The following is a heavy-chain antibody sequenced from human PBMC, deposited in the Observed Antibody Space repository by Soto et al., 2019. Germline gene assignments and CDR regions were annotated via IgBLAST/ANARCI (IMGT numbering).Heavy chain of an antibody. CDR2: ISGSGGST. V-gene: IGHV3-23*01. J-gene: IGHJ6*02. CDR1: GFTFSSYA. Sequence: PGGSLRLSCAASGFTFSSYAMSWVRQAPGKGLEWVSAISGSGGSTYYADSVKGRFTISRDNSKNTLYLQMNSLRAEDTAVYYCAKVLALGNYDFWSGYYKDYYYYGMDVWGQGTTVTVSS. D-gene: IGHD3-3*01. CDR3: AKVLALGNYDFWSGYYKDYYYYGMDV.